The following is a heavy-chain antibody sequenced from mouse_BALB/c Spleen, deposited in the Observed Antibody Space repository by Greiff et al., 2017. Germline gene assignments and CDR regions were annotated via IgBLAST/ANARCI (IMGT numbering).Heavy chain of an antibody. V-gene: IGHV2-2*02. Sequence: VKLVESGPGLVQPSQSLSITCTVSGFSLTSYGVHWVRQSPGKGLEWLGVIWSGGSTDYNAAFISRLSISKDNSKSQVFFKMNSLQANDTAIYYCASPNRYYAMDYWGQGTSVTVSS. CDR1: GFSLTSYG. CDR3: ASPNRYYAMDY. CDR2: IWSGGST. D-gene: IGHD4-1*01. J-gene: IGHJ4*01.